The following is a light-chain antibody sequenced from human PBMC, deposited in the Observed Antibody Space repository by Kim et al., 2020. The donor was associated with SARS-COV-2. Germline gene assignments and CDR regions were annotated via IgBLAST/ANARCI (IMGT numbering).Light chain of an antibody. V-gene: IGKV3-20*01. J-gene: IGKJ2*01. CDR1: QSFSSSY. CDR3: QQYGSSHT. CDR2: GAS. Sequence: EIVLTQSPGTLSLSPGERATLSCRASQSFSSSYLAWYQQKPGQAPRLLIYGASSRATGIPDRFSGSGSGTDFTLTISRLEPEDFAVYYCQQYGSSHTFGQGTKLEI.